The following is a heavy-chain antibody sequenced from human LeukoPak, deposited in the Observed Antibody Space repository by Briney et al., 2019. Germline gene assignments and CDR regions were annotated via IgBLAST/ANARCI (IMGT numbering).Heavy chain of an antibody. D-gene: IGHD4-23*01. J-gene: IGHJ6*03. V-gene: IGHV4-34*01. CDR3: ARGGGNGGGWVGHYYYMDV. CDR2: INHSGST. CDR1: GGSFSGYY. Sequence: SETLSLTCAVYGGSFSGYYWSWIRQPPGKGLEWIGEINHSGSTNYNPSLTSRVTISVDTSKNQFSLKLTSVTAADTAVYYCARGGGNGGGWVGHYYYMDVWGKGTTVTVSS.